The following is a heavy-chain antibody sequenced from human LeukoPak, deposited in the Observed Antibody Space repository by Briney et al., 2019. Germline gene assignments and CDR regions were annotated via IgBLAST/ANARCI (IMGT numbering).Heavy chain of an antibody. V-gene: IGHV3-21*01. J-gene: IGHJ4*02. CDR1: GFTFSSYS. Sequence: GGSLRLSCAASGFTFSSYSMNWVRQAPGKGLEWVSSISSSSSYIYYADSVKGRFTISRDNAKNSLYLQMNSLRAEDTAVYYCARDQVSYGSGSYYGYWGQGTLVTVSS. CDR3: ARDQVSYGSGSYYGY. D-gene: IGHD3-10*01. CDR2: ISSSSSYI.